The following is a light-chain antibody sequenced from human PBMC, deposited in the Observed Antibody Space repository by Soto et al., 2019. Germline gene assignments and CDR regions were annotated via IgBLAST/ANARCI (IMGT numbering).Light chain of an antibody. CDR3: HQYATSDMDT. CDR2: GES. V-gene: IGKV3-20*01. Sequence: ETVLTQSPGTLSLSPGERATLSCRASQSISSTHLAWYQQKSGQAPSLLIYGESSRATGIPDRFSGSGSGTDFTLTITRLEPEDLAVYYCHQYATSDMDTFGQGTKLEIK. CDR1: QSISSTH. J-gene: IGKJ2*01.